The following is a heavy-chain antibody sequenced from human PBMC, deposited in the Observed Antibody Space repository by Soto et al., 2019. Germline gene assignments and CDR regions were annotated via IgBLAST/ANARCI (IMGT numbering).Heavy chain of an antibody. CDR2: INPNSGGT. CDR3: ARDNQRARSGWDSFDY. Sequence: ASVKVSCKASGYTFTGYYMHWVRQAPGQGLEWMGWINPNSGGTNYAQKFQGWVTMTRDTSISTAYMELSRLRSDDTAVYYCARDNQRARSGWDSFDYWGQGTLVTVSS. V-gene: IGHV1-2*04. D-gene: IGHD6-19*01. CDR1: GYTFTGYY. J-gene: IGHJ4*02.